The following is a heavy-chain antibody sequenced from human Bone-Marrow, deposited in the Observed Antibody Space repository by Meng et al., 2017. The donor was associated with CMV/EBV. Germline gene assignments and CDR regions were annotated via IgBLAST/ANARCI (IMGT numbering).Heavy chain of an antibody. D-gene: IGHD3-3*01. CDR1: GFTFSSYA. CDR2: ISYDGSNK. Sequence: GESLKISCAASGFTFSSYAMHWVRQAPGKGLEGVAVISYDGSNKYYADSVKGRFTISRDNSKNTLYLQMNSLRAEDTAVYYCARAGGGYDFWSGYYPYDWGQGTLVTVSS. CDR3: ARAGGGYDFWSGYYPYD. V-gene: IGHV3-30-3*01. J-gene: IGHJ4*02.